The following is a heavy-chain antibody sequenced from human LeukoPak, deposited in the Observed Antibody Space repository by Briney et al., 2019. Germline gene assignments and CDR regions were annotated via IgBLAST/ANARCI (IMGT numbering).Heavy chain of an antibody. J-gene: IGHJ3*02. CDR3: ARHRHDFWSGYYAFDI. Sequence: SEPLSLTCAVYGGSFSGYYWSWIRQPPGKGLEWIGEINHSGSTNYNPSLKSRVTISVDTSKNQFSLKLSSVTAADTAVYYCARHRHDFWSGYYAFDIWGQGTMVTVSS. D-gene: IGHD3-3*01. CDR1: GGSFSGYY. CDR2: INHSGST. V-gene: IGHV4-34*01.